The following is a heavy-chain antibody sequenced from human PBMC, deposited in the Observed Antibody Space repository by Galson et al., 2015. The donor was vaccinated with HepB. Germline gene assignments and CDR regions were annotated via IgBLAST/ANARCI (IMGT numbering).Heavy chain of an antibody. CDR3: ARGIGGNPRGEGDY. Sequence: SLRLSCAASGFTVSSNYMSWVRQAPGKGLEWVSVIYSGGSTYYADSVKGRFTISRDNSKNTLYLQMNSLRAEDTAVYYCARGIGGNPRGEGDYWGQGTLVTVSS. CDR2: IYSGGST. D-gene: IGHD4-23*01. CDR1: GFTVSSNY. J-gene: IGHJ4*02. V-gene: IGHV3-53*01.